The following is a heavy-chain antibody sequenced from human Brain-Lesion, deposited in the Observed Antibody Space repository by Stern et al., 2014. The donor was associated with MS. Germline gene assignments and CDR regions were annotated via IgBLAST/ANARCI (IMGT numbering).Heavy chain of an antibody. CDR1: GFTFGSCA. CDR3: AKDRQYLTYFFDH. J-gene: IGHJ5*02. CDR2: VSYDGSNK. V-gene: IGHV3-30*18. Sequence: VQLVESGGGVVQPGRPLRLSCVASGFTFGSCAMHWVRQAPAKGLEWVTGVSYDGSNKYYADSGKGRFTNSRDNSQNTLYMQMSSLRPEDTAVYYCAKDRQYLTYFFDHWGQGSLVTVSS. D-gene: IGHD2/OR15-2a*01.